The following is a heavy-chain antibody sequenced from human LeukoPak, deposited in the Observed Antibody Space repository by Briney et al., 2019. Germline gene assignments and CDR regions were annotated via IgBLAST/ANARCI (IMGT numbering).Heavy chain of an antibody. CDR2: IYHSGST. Sequence: SETLSLTCAVYGGSFSGYFWIWIRQPPGKGLEWIGEIYHSGSTNYNPSLKSRVTISVDKSRNQFSLKLSSVTAADTAVYYCARGDSSGWLDYWGQGTLVTVSS. V-gene: IGHV4-34*01. J-gene: IGHJ4*02. D-gene: IGHD6-19*01. CDR1: GGSFSGYF. CDR3: ARGDSSGWLDY.